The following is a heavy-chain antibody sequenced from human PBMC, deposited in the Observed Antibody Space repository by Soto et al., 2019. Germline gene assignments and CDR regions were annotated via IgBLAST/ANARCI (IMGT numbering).Heavy chain of an antibody. J-gene: IGHJ4*02. D-gene: IGHD6-13*01. CDR3: ARGGIAEHDY. V-gene: IGHV3-21*01. CDR1: GFTFSDYS. Sequence: EVQLVESGGGLVKPGGSLRPSCAASGFTFSDYSMNWVRQAPGKGLQWVSSISSVSAYIYYADSVKGRFTISRDNAENSLFLQMNSLRVEDTAVYYCARGGIAEHDYWGQGTLVTVSS. CDR2: ISSVSAYI.